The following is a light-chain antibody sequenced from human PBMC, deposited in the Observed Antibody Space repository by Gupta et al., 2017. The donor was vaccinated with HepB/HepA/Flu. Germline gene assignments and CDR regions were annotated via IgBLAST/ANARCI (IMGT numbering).Light chain of an antibody. CDR2: GAS. J-gene: IGKJ4*01. Sequence: EIVMTQSPATLSVSPGERATLSCRASQSVNNNLAWYQQRPGQAPSLLIYGASTRATGIPARFSDSGSGTEFTLTISSLQSEDFAIDYCQQYDNWPPLTFGGGTKVEIK. CDR1: QSVNNN. CDR3: QQYDNWPPLT. V-gene: IGKV3-15*01.